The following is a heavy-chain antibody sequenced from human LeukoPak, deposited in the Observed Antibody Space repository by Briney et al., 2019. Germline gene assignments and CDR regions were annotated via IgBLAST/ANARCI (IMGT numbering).Heavy chain of an antibody. Sequence: GRSLRLSCVASGFTFGDHAMYWVRQAPGKGLEWVSGINWDGSRIGYADAVKGRFTISRDSAKNSLYLQMNSLRTEDTALYYCARASYYYDTSGLGAFDIWGQGTLVTVSS. V-gene: IGHV3-9*01. CDR3: ARASYYYDTSGLGAFDI. J-gene: IGHJ3*02. CDR2: INWDGSRI. CDR1: GFTFGDHA. D-gene: IGHD3-22*01.